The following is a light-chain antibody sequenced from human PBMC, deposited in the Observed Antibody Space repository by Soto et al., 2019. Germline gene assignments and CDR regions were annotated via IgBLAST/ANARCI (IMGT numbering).Light chain of an antibody. V-gene: IGKV3-15*01. CDR3: QQYNNWPPIT. CDR2: GAS. Sequence: LVVTPSPATLSVSPRERVTLYGRASQSVRSNLAWYQQKPGQSPRLLIYGASTRATGIPARFSGSGSGTEFTLTISSLQSEDFAVYYCQQYNNWPPITFGQGTRLEIK. CDR1: QSVRSN. J-gene: IGKJ5*01.